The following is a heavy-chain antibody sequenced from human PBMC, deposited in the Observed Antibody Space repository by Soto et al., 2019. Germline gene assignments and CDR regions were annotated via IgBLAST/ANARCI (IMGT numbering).Heavy chain of an antibody. J-gene: IGHJ5*02. Sequence: ASVKVSCKASGYTFTSYAMHWVRQAPGQMLDWMGWINAGNGNTKYSQKFQGRVTITRDTSASTAYMELSSLRSEDTAVYYCARDPIAAAVPYNWFDPWGQGTLVTVSS. CDR3: ARDPIAAAVPYNWFDP. CDR1: GYTFTSYA. V-gene: IGHV1-3*01. D-gene: IGHD6-13*01. CDR2: INAGNGNT.